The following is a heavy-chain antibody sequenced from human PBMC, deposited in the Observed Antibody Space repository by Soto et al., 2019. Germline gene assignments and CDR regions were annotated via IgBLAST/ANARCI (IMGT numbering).Heavy chain of an antibody. CDR1: GGSAGGYY. CDR2: INHSGSI. Sequence: PSETLSLTCAVSGGSAGGYYWSWVRQPPGKGLEWIGEINHSGSITYAPSLKSRVTMSVDTSKNQFSLRLNSVTAADTAAYYWGRGEVTTGVFCGQGTQVTDYS. CDR3: GRGEVTTGVF. D-gene: IGHD4-17*01. J-gene: IGHJ4*02. V-gene: IGHV4-34*01.